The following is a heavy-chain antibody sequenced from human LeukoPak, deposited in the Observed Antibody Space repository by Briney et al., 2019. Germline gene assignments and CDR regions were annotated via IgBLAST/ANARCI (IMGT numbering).Heavy chain of an antibody. J-gene: IGHJ1*01. Sequence: GGSLRLSCAASGFTFSSYGMHWVRQAPGKGLEWVAFIRYDGSNKYYADSVKGRFTISRDNSKNTLYLQMNSLRAEDTAVYYCAKGQEDDFWSGYYTEYFQHWGQGTLVTVSS. CDR3: AKGQEDDFWSGYYTEYFQH. D-gene: IGHD3-3*01. V-gene: IGHV3-30*02. CDR2: IRYDGSNK. CDR1: GFTFSSYG.